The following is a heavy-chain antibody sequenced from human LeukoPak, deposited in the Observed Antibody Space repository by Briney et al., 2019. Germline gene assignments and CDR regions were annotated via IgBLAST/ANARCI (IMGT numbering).Heavy chain of an antibody. J-gene: IGHJ3*02. D-gene: IGHD3-22*01. CDR2: ISYDGSNK. Sequence: GGSLRLSCAASGFTFSSYAMHWVRQAPGKGLEWVAVISYDGSNKYYADSVKGRFTISRDNSKNTLYLQMNSLRAEDTAVYYCAKYYYDGRAQYGAFDIWGQGTMVTVSS. CDR3: AKYYYDGRAQYGAFDI. CDR1: GFTFSSYA. V-gene: IGHV3-30*04.